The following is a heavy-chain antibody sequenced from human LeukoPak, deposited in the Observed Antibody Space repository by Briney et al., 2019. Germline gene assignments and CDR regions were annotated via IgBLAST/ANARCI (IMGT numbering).Heavy chain of an antibody. CDR2: ISGSGGST. CDR3: AKAVSIVGATGGAGGFYYFDY. D-gene: IGHD1-26*01. J-gene: IGHJ4*02. CDR1: GFTFSSYA. Sequence: SGGSLRLSCVASGFTFSSYAMSWVRQAPGKGLEWVSAISGSGGSTYYADSVKGRFTISRDNSKNTLYLQMNSLRAEDTAVYYCAKAVSIVGATGGAGGFYYFDYWGQGTLVTVSS. V-gene: IGHV3-23*01.